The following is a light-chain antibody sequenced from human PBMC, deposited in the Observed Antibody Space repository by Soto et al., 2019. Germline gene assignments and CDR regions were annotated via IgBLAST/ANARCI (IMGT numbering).Light chain of an antibody. J-gene: IGLJ2*01. Sequence: QSALTQPASVSGSPGQSITISCTGTSSDVGGYNYVSWYQQHPGKAPKLMIYEVSNRPSGVSNRFSGSKSGNTASLTISGLQAEDEADYYCSSYTFTTTLVFGGGTKLTVL. CDR2: EVS. V-gene: IGLV2-14*01. CDR3: SSYTFTTTLV. CDR1: SSDVGGYNY.